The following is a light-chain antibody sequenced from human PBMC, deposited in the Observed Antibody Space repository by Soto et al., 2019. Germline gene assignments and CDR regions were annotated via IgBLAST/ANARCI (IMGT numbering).Light chain of an antibody. Sequence: EIVLTQSPGTLSLSPGERATLSCMASQSVSSSYLAWYQQKPGQAPRLLIYGASSRATGIPDRFSGSGSGTDFTLTSSRLEPEDFAVYYCQQYGSSPLTFGGGTQVEIK. CDR1: QSVSSSY. V-gene: IGKV3-20*01. CDR2: GAS. CDR3: QQYGSSPLT. J-gene: IGKJ4*01.